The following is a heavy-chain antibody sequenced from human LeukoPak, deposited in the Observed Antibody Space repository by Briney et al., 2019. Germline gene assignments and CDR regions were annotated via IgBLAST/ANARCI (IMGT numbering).Heavy chain of an antibody. CDR3: AKDLVTGSLDY. V-gene: IGHV3-23*01. CDR1: GFTFNNYA. D-gene: IGHD3-10*01. CDR2: ISGSGDST. J-gene: IGHJ4*02. Sequence: GGSLRLSCAASGFTFNNYAMNWVRQAPGKGLEWVSIISGSGDSTYYANSVKGRFTISRDNSKNTLYLQMSSLSAEDTAVYYCAKDLVTGSLDYWGQGTLVTVSS.